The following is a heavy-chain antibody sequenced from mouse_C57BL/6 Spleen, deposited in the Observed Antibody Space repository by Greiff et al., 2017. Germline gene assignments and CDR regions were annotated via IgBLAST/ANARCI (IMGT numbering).Heavy chain of an antibody. J-gene: IGHJ2*01. Sequence: VQLQQPGAELVMPGASVKLSCKASGYTFTSYWMHWVKQRPGQGLEWIGEIDPSDSYTNYNQKFKGKSTLTVDKSSSTAYMQLSSLTSEDSAVDYCARSYGSSYPDYWGQGTTLTVSS. V-gene: IGHV1-69*01. CDR2: IDPSDSYT. D-gene: IGHD1-1*01. CDR1: GYTFTSYW. CDR3: ARSYGSSYPDY.